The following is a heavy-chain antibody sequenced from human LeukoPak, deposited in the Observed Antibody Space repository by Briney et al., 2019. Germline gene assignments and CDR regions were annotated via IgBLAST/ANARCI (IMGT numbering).Heavy chain of an antibody. CDR2: IYPGDSDT. CDR1: GYSFTSYW. V-gene: IGHV5-51*01. CDR3: ARHGINDFWSGYYRGRWFDP. J-gene: IGHJ5*02. D-gene: IGHD3-3*01. Sequence: GESLKISCKGSGYSFTSYWIGWVRQMPGKGLEWMGIIYPGDSDTRYSPSFQGQVTISADKSISTAYLQWSSLKASDTAMYYCARHGINDFWSGYYRGRWFDPWGQGTLVTVSS.